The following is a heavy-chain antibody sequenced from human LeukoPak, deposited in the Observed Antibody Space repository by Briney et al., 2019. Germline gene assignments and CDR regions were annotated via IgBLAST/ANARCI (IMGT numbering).Heavy chain of an antibody. D-gene: IGHD3-22*01. J-gene: IGHJ3*02. CDR3: ARGGDYYDSSGYFQIPDDAFDI. Sequence: SETPSLTCTVSGGSISSYYWSWIRQPAGKGLEWIGRIYTSGSTNYNPSLKSRVTMSVDTSKNQFSLKLSSVTAADTAVYYCARGGDYYDSSGYFQIPDDAFDIWGQGPMVTVSS. V-gene: IGHV4-4*07. CDR2: IYTSGST. CDR1: GGSISSYY.